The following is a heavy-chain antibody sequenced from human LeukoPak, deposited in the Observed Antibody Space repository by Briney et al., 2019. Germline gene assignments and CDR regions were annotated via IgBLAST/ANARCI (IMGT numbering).Heavy chain of an antibody. Sequence: ASVKVSCKASGYTFSSYYMHWVRQAPGQGLEWMGIINPSGGSISYAQKFQGRVTMTRDTSTSTVYMELSSLRSEDTAVYYCARSYDILTGPPRGHYYYYMDVWGKGPRSPSP. V-gene: IGHV1-46*01. D-gene: IGHD3-9*01. CDR3: ARSYDILTGPPRGHYYYYMDV. CDR1: GYTFSSYY. CDR2: INPSGGSI. J-gene: IGHJ6*03.